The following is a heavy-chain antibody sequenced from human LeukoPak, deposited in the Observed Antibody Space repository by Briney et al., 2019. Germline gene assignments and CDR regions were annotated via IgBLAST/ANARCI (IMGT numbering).Heavy chain of an antibody. D-gene: IGHD3-10*01. CDR1: GGSISSYY. V-gene: IGHV4-59*01. Sequence: WETLCLTCAVSGGSISSYYWSWMRQPPGKGLEWVGYIYYSGSTNYNASLKRRVTISVDTSKNQFSLKLSSVTAADTAVYYCARYRGVHYYYGMHVWGKGTTVTVSS. CDR3: ARYRGVHYYYGMHV. J-gene: IGHJ6*04. CDR2: IYYSGST.